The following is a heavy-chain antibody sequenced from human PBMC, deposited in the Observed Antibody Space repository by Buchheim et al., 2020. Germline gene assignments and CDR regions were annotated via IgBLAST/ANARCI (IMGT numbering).Heavy chain of an antibody. J-gene: IGHJ4*02. CDR3: GANFDY. CDR1: GFTFSSSW. V-gene: IGHV3-74*01. CDR2: INSDGSNT. Sequence: EVQLVESGGVLVQPGGSLRLSCAASGFTFSSSWMHWVGQPPGKGLVWVSRINSDGSNTLYADSGKGRFTVSRDNAKKTLYLQMNSLRVEDTAVYYCGANFDYWGQGTL.